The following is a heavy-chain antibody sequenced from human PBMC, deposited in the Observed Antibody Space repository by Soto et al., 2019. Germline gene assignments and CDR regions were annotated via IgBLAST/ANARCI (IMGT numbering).Heavy chain of an antibody. Sequence: GGSLRVSCAASGSIFSDYAMSWVRQAPWKGLEWVSTISGSGGSTYYADSVKGRFTISRDKSKNTLYLQINSLRAEDTAIYYCAKSAAVINWFDPCGQGTLVTVSS. CDR1: GSIFSDYA. CDR3: AKSAAVINWFDP. CDR2: ISGSGGST. D-gene: IGHD2-15*01. V-gene: IGHV3-23*01. J-gene: IGHJ5*02.